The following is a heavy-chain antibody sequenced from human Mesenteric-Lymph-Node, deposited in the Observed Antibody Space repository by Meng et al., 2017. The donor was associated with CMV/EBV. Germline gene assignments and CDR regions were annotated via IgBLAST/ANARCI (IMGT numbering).Heavy chain of an antibody. D-gene: IGHD2-8*01. CDR3: ARVIHNSHCTSPVCAAEYLQH. J-gene: IGHJ1*01. CDR1: SYA. Sequence: SYAISWVRQAPGQGLEWMGRIIPILGIANYAQKFQGRVTITADKSTSTAYMELSSLRSEDTAVYYCARVIHNSHCTSPVCAAEYLQHWGQGTLVTVSS. V-gene: IGHV1-69*04. CDR2: IIPILGIA.